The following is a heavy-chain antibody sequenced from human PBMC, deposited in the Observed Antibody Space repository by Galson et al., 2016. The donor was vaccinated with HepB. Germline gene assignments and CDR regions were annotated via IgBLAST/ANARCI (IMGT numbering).Heavy chain of an antibody. CDR2: LSASSQNI. J-gene: IGHJ5*02. Sequence: SLRLSCAASGFSFNNYAMNWVRQAPGRGLEWISYLSASSQNIDYADSVRGRFTVSGDNAKNSLRLHSVTAADTAVYYCASSLAPVGWFDPWGQGALVTVSS. V-gene: IGHV3-48*01. CDR1: GFSFNNYA. CDR3: ASSLAPVGWFDP. D-gene: IGHD3-16*02.